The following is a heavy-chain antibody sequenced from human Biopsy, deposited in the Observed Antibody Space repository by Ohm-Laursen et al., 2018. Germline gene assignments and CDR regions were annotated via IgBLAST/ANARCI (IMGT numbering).Heavy chain of an antibody. CDR3: ARDSGILNYGNFKYYHYYGMDV. J-gene: IGHJ6*02. CDR2: IYYSVMT. Sequence: SETLSLTCTVSGDSVTKYYWSWIRQPPGKGLEWIGHIYYSVMTNYNPSLQSRVSISVDTSRNQVSLTLSSVTAADPAVYYCARDSGILNYGNFKYYHYYGMDVWGQGTKVTVSS. V-gene: IGHV4-59*02. D-gene: IGHD4-11*01. CDR1: GDSVTKYY.